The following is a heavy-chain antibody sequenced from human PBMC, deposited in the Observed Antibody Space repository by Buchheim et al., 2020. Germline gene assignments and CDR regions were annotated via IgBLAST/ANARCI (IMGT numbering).Heavy chain of an antibody. CDR3: ARTYYYDSSGYPLDY. V-gene: IGHV3-74*01. D-gene: IGHD3-22*01. CDR1: GLTFSSYW. J-gene: IGHJ4*02. CDR2: INSDGSGQ. Sequence: EVQLVESGGGLVQPGGSLRLSCAASGLTFSSYWMTWFRQAPGKGLVWVSRINSDGSGQSYAASGKGRFTISRANAKNPLYLQMNSLRAEDTAVYYCARTYYYDSSGYPLDYWGQGTL.